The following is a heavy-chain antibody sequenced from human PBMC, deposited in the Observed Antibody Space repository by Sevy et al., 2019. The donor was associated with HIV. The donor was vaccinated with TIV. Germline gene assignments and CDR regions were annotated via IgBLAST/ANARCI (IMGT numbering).Heavy chain of an antibody. V-gene: IGHV3-30*02. CDR2: IHYKGSAK. D-gene: IGHD6-19*01. CDR3: AKDYSTGWYGYYYGMDV. J-gene: IGHJ6*02. Sequence: GGSLRLSCAASGFIFSSFGMPWVRQAPGKGLEWVAFIHYKGSAKYYADAVKGGYTISTDNSKNTVYLQMSSLRAEDTAVYYCAKDYSTGWYGYYYGMDVRGQGTTVTVSS. CDR1: GFIFSSFG.